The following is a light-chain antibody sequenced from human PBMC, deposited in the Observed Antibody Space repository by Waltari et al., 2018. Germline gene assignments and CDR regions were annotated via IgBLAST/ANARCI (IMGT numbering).Light chain of an antibody. CDR2: GAS. CDR1: QSVSSN. V-gene: IGKV3D-15*01. J-gene: IGKJ1*01. CDR3: QQYNDWPRT. Sequence: EIVMTQSPDTLSVSPGEGATLPCRASQSVSSNLAWYQQKPGQAPRLLIYGASTRDTGIPARFSGSGSGTEFALTISSLQPEDFALYYCQQYNDWPRTFGQGTKVEIK.